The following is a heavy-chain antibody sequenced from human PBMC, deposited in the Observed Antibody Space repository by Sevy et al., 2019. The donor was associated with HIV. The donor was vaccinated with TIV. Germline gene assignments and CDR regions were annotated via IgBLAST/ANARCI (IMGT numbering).Heavy chain of an antibody. CDR3: VRGTPAPGKAYYYYGMDV. Sequence: GGSLRLSCAASGFTFSNYAIHWVRQAPGMRLQYVSGISSDGGRTYYEDSVKGRFTISRDNSKNTLYLQMGSLRLEDMAVYYCVRGTPAPGKAYYYYGMDVWGQGTTVTVSS. D-gene: IGHD6-13*01. J-gene: IGHJ6*02. CDR2: ISSDGGRT. V-gene: IGHV3-64*02. CDR1: GFTFSNYA.